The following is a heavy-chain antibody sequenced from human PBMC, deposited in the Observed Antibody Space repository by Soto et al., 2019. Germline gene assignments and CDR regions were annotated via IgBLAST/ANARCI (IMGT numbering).Heavy chain of an antibody. CDR2: IYYSGST. Sequence: SETLSLTCTVSGGSISSYYWSWIRQPPGKGLEWIGYIYYSGSTNYNPSLKSRVTISVDTSKNQFSLRLSSVTAADTAVYYCARRYGDCFEDWGQGTRVTVSS. CDR3: ARRYGDCFED. V-gene: IGHV4-59*08. J-gene: IGHJ4*02. D-gene: IGHD4-17*01. CDR1: GGSISSYY.